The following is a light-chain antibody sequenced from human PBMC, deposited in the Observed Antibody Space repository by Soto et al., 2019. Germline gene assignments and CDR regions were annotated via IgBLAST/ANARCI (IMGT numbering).Light chain of an antibody. CDR2: TNT. CDR1: SCNVGGNP. CDR3: AGWDDSMNGPV. V-gene: IGLV1-44*01. Sequence: VLTQPPSASGTPGQRVTISCSGSSCNVGGNPVNWYQHVPTTTPKLLIYTNTQRPSGVPDRFSGSKSGTSAALAISGLQSEDEADYYCAGWDDSMNGPVFGTGTKGTVL. J-gene: IGLJ1*01.